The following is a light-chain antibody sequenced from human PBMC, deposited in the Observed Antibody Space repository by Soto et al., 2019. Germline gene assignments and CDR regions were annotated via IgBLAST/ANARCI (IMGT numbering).Light chain of an antibody. CDR1: QSISNC. Sequence: DIHMIQSPSPLSASVAARVTVTCRSSQSISNCLAWYQQKQGKAPKLLIYDASSLESGVQSTFSGSGSGTEFTLTISSLQPDDFATYYCQQYNSYCGTFGQGTKVEIK. J-gene: IGKJ1*01. CDR2: DAS. V-gene: IGKV1-5*01. CDR3: QQYNSYCGT.